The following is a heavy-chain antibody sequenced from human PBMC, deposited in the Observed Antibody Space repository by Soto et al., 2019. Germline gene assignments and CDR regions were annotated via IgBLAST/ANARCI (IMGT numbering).Heavy chain of an antibody. D-gene: IGHD6-6*01. CDR3: ARGEGMAARNFDY. J-gene: IGHJ4*02. CDR2: IYPGDSDT. CDR1: VYSCASYG. Sequence: XVSLTISCKGSVYSCASYGIGWVRQMTGKGLEWMGIIYPGDSDTRYSPSFQGQVTISADKSIGTAYLQWSSLKASDNARYYCARGEGMAARNFDYWGQGTLVNVSS. V-gene: IGHV5-51*01.